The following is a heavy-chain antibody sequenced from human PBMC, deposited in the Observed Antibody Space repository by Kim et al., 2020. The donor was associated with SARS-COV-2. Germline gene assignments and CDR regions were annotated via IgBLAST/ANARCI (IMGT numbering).Heavy chain of an antibody. J-gene: IGHJ6*02. D-gene: IGHD3-10*01. CDR2: ISGDGGST. CDR3: AKDLHYGSGKTYYYYGMDV. V-gene: IGHV3-43*02. CDR1: GFTIDDYA. Sequence: GGSLRLSCAASGFTIDDYAMHWVRQAPGKGLEWVSLISGDGGSTYYADSVKGRFTISRDNSKNSLYLQMNSLRTEDTALYYCAKDLHYGSGKTYYYYGMDVWGQGTTVTVSS.